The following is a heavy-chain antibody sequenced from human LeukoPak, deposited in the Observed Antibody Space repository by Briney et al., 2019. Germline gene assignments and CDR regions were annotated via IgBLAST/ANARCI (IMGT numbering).Heavy chain of an antibody. CDR3: ARGATYSSSSPDY. Sequence: GGSLRLSCAASGFTCSSYSMNWVRQAPGKGLEWVSAISSSGSYIYYADSVKGRFTISRDNAKNSLYLQMNSLRAEDTAVYYRARGATYSSSSPDYWGQGTLVTVSS. J-gene: IGHJ4*02. CDR1: GFTCSSYS. D-gene: IGHD6-6*01. CDR2: ISSSGSYI. V-gene: IGHV3-21*01.